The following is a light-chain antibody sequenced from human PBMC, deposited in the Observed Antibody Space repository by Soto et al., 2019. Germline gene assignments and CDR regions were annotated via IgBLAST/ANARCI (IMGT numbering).Light chain of an antibody. CDR1: QSVSSN. CDR3: QQYNNWPLT. Sequence: EVVVTQSQSTLSVSLGARAPLSCRLSQSVSSNLDWYQQKPGQAPRLLIYGASTRATGIPARFSGSGSGTEFTLNISSLQSEDFAVYSCQQYNNWPLTFGRGTKVDIK. CDR2: GAS. V-gene: IGKV3-15*01. J-gene: IGKJ4*01.